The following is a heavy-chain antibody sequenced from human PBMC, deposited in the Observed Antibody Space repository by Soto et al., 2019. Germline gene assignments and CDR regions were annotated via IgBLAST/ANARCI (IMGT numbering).Heavy chain of an antibody. CDR1: GGTFSSYA. CDR2: IIPISGTA. V-gene: IGHV1-69*01. CDR3: ARSQGSSTSLEIYYYYYYGMDV. Sequence: QVQLVQSGAEVKKPGSSVKVSCKASGGTFSSYAISWVRQAPGQGLEWMGGIIPISGTANYAQKFQGRVTMTADESTSTPYMELSSLRSEDTAVYYCARSQGSSTSLEIYYYYYYGMDVWSQGTTVTVSS. J-gene: IGHJ6*02. D-gene: IGHD2-2*01.